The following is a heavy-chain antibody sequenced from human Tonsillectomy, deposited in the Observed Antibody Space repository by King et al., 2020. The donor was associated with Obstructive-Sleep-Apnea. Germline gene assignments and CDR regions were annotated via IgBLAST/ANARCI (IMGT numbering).Heavy chain of an antibody. Sequence: PLVQSGGGVVQPGRSLRLSCAASGFTFSSYGMHWVRPAPGKGLEWVAVIWYDGSNKYYADSVKGRFTISRDNSKNTLYLQMNSLRAEDTAVYYCAREDYGDYGLFDYWGQGTLVTVSS. CDR1: GFTFSSYG. CDR3: AREDYGDYGLFDY. D-gene: IGHD4-17*01. J-gene: IGHJ4*02. CDR2: IWYDGSNK. V-gene: IGHV3-33*01.